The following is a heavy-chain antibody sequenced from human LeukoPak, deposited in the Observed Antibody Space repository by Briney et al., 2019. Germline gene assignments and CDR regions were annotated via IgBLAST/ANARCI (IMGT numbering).Heavy chain of an antibody. V-gene: IGHV3-23*01. D-gene: IGHD6-13*01. CDR3: AKDYQAAAPGAFDI. CDR2: ISGSGGST. J-gene: IGHJ3*02. CDR1: GFTFSSYS. Sequence: GGSLRLSCAASGFTFSSYSMNWVRQAPGKGLEWVSAISGSGGSTYYADSVKGRFTISRDNSKNTLYPQMSSLRAEDTAVYYCAKDYQAAAPGAFDIWGQGTMVTVSS.